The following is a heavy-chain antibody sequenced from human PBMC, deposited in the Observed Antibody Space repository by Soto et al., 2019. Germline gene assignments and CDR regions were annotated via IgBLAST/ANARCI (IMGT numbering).Heavy chain of an antibody. Sequence: EVQLVQSGAEVKKPGESLKISCKGSGYSFTSYWIGWVRQMPGKGLEWMGIIYPGDSDTRYSPSFQGQVTISADKSISTAYLQWSSLKASDTAMYYCARPLETEPYYYDSSGYPGAFDIWGQGTMVTVSS. CDR3: ARPLETEPYYYDSSGYPGAFDI. J-gene: IGHJ3*02. V-gene: IGHV5-51*01. CDR1: GYSFTSYW. D-gene: IGHD3-22*01. CDR2: IYPGDSDT.